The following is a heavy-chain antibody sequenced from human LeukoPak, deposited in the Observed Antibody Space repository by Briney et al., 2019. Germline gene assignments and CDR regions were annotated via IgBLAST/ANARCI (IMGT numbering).Heavy chain of an antibody. CDR2: IYTSGST. J-gene: IGHJ4*02. CDR3: ARQIPMYYDYVWGSYRPRYYFDY. Sequence: SETLSLTCTVSGGSISSYYWSWIRQPAGKGLEWIGRIYTSGSTNYNPSLKSRVTISVDTSKNQFSLKLSSVTAADTAVYYCARQIPMYYDYVWGSYRPRYYFDYWGQGTLVTVSS. CDR1: GGSISSYY. D-gene: IGHD3-16*02. V-gene: IGHV4-4*07.